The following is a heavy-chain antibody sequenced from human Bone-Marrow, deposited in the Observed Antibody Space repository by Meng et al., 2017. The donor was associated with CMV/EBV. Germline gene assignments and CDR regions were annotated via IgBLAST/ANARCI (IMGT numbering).Heavy chain of an antibody. J-gene: IGHJ4*02. V-gene: IGHV3-30*02. CDR1: GFTFSSYG. CDR3: AKRTERWLHLDY. Sequence: GESLKISCAASGFTFSSYGMHWVRQAPGKGLEWVAFIRYDGSNKYYADSVKGRFTISRDNSKNTLYLQMNSLRAEETAVYYCAKRTERWLHLDYWGQGTLVTVSS. D-gene: IGHD5-24*01. CDR2: IRYDGSNK.